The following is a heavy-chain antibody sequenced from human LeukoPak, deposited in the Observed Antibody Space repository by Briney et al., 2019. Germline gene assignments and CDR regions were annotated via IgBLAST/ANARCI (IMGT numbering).Heavy chain of an antibody. D-gene: IGHD1-14*01. CDR1: GYTFTSYY. J-gene: IGHJ4*02. CDR2: INPSGGST. CDR3: ARVRMTPPVGFDY. V-gene: IGHV1-46*01. Sequence: APVKVSCKASGYTFTSYYMHWVRQAPGQGLEWMGIINPSGGSTSYAQKFQGRVTMTRDMSTSTVYMELSSLRSEDTAVYYCARVRMTPPVGFDYWGQGTLVTVSS.